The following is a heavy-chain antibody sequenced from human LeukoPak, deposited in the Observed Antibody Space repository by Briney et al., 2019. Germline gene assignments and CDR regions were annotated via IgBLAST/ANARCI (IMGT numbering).Heavy chain of an antibody. J-gene: IGHJ4*02. D-gene: IGHD2-2*01. Sequence: GGSLRLSCAASGFTFSSYGMHWVRQAPGKGLEWVAVISYDGSNKYYADSVKGRFTISRDNSKNTLYLQMNSLRVEDTAVYYCARMRGRYCSSNGCYVEYWGQGALVTVSS. CDR3: ARMRGRYCSSNGCYVEY. CDR1: GFTFSSYG. V-gene: IGHV3-30*03. CDR2: ISYDGSNK.